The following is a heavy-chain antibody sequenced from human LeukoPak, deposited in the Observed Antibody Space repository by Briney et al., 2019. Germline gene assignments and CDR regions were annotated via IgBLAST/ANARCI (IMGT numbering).Heavy chain of an antibody. CDR3: ARGTDMTPISGYYSFVY. J-gene: IGHJ4*02. D-gene: IGHD5-12*01. CDR2: IYYSGT. Sequence: SQTLSLTCTVSGGSISSGGYYWTWIRQHPGKGLEWIGYIYYSGTYYNPSLKSRVSISEDTSKSQFSLKLTSVTAADTAVYYCARGTDMTPISGYYSFVYWGQGTLVSVSS. V-gene: IGHV4-31*03. CDR1: GGSISSGGYY.